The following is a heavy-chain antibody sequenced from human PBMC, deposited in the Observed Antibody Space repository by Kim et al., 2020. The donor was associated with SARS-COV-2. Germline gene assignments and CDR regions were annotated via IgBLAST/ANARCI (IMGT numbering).Heavy chain of an antibody. CDR2: IYYSGST. V-gene: IGHV4-39*02. Sequence: SETLSLTCTVSGGSISSSSYYWGWIRQPPGKGLEWIGSIYYSGSTYYNPSLKSRVTISVDTSKNQFSLKLSSVTAADTAVYYCAREGGSYLVDYWGQGTLVTVSS. CDR3: AREGGSYLVDY. CDR1: GGSISSSSYY. D-gene: IGHD1-26*01. J-gene: IGHJ4*02.